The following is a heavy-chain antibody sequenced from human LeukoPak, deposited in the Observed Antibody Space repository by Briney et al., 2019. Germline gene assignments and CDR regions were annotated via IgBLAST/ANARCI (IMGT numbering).Heavy chain of an antibody. J-gene: IGHJ6*03. V-gene: IGHV1-2*02. Sequence: ASVKVSCKASGYTFTGYYMHWVRQAPGQGLEWMGWINPNSGGTNYAQKFQGRVTMTRDTSISTAYMELSRLRSDDTAVYYCAGGATVTTYHYYYMDVWGKGTTVTVSS. CDR1: GYTFTGYY. D-gene: IGHD4-11*01. CDR2: INPNSGGT. CDR3: AGGATVTTYHYYYMDV.